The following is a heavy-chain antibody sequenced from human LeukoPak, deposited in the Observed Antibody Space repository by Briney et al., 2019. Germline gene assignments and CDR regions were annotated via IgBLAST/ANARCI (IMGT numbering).Heavy chain of an antibody. CDR1: GGTFSSYA. Sequence: GSSVKVSCEASGGTFSSYAISWVRQAPGQGLEWMGGIIPIFGTANYAQKFQGRVTITADESTSTAYMELSSLRSEDTAVYYCARDLFEYSSSPFDPWGQGTLVTVSS. CDR2: IIPIFGTA. D-gene: IGHD6-6*01. V-gene: IGHV1-69*01. J-gene: IGHJ5*02. CDR3: ARDLFEYSSSPFDP.